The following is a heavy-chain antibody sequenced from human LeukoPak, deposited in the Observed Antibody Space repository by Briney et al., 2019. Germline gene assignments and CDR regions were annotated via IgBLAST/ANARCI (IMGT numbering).Heavy chain of an antibody. Sequence: GGSLRLSCAASGFTFSSYAMHWVRQAPGKGLEWMAVISYDGSNKYYADSVKGRFTISRDNSKNTLYLQMNSLRAEDTAVYYCARQESSYDYVWGSYRYYYYYYMDVWGKGTTVTVSS. D-gene: IGHD3-16*02. CDR3: ARQESSYDYVWGSYRYYYYYYMDV. CDR2: ISYDGSNK. V-gene: IGHV3-30-3*01. J-gene: IGHJ6*03. CDR1: GFTFSSYA.